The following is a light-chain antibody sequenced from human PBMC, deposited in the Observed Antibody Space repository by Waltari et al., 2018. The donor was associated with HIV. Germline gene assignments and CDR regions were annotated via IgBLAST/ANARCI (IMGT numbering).Light chain of an antibody. V-gene: IGLV1-47*01. CDR1: SPTIGSHS. CDR2: RDN. J-gene: IGLJ3*02. CDR3: AAWDDSLRGPV. Sequence: QSILTQPPSISGTPGQRVAISCSGSSPTIGSHSVSWYQRILGPAPKLLLYRDNQRPSGVPDRFSGSKSATSASLAIGGLRSEDEADYYCAAWDDSLRGPVFGGGTKLTVL.